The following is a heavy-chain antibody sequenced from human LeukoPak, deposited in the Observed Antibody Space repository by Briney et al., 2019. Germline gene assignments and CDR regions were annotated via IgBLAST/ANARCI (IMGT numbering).Heavy chain of an antibody. CDR3: AKDLNRRFDAFDI. J-gene: IGHJ3*02. CDR1: GFTFDDYA. CDR2: ISWNSGSI. Sequence: PGRSLRLSCAASGFTFDDYAMHWVRHAPGKGLEWVSGISWNSGSIGYADSVKGRFTISRDNAKNSLYLQMNSLRAEDTALYYCAKDLNRRFDAFDIWGQGTMVTVSS. D-gene: IGHD1-14*01. V-gene: IGHV3-9*01.